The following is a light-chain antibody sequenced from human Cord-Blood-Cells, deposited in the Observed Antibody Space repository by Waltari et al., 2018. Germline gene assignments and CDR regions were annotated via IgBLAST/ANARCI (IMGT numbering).Light chain of an antibody. CDR3: QQYDNPTYT. CDR1: QDISNY. CDR2: DAS. Sequence: DIQMTQSPSSLSASVGDRVTITCQASQDISNYLNWYQQKPGKAPKLLIYDASNLETGVPSRFSGSGSGTDFTFTISSLQPDDIATYYCQQYDNPTYTFGQGTKLEIK. V-gene: IGKV1-33*01. J-gene: IGKJ2*01.